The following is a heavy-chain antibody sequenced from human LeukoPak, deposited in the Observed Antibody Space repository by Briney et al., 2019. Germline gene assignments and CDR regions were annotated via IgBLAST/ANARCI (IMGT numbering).Heavy chain of an antibody. D-gene: IGHD5-18*01. V-gene: IGHV4-34*01. CDR3: ASSDTAMVSRY. CDR1: GGSFSGYY. J-gene: IGHJ4*02. Sequence: SETLSLTCAVYGGSFSGYYWSWIRQPPGKGLEWIGEINHSGSTNYNPSLKSRVTISVDTSKNQFSLKLSSVTAADTAVYYCASSDTAMVSRYWGQGTLVTVSS. CDR2: INHSGST.